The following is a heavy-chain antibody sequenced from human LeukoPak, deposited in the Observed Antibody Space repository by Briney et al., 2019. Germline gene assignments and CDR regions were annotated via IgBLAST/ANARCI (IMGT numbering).Heavy chain of an antibody. J-gene: IGHJ5*02. CDR3: VKSASNYGANWFDP. D-gene: IGHD4/OR15-4a*01. CDR2: ISSNGDAT. CDR1: GFTFSTYA. V-gene: IGHV3-64D*09. Sequence: PGGSLRLSCSASGFTFSTYAMHWVRQAPGKGLEYISSISSNGDATYYADSLKGRFTISRDNSKNTLYLQMSSLRTEDTAVYYCVKSASNYGANWFDPWGQGTLVTVSS.